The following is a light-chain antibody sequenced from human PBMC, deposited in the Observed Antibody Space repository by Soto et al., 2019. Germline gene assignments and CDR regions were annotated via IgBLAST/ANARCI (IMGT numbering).Light chain of an antibody. CDR3: QQYGSSPRT. V-gene: IGKV3-20*01. J-gene: IGKJ2*02. CDR2: DLS. CDR1: QSVSSTY. Sequence: EIVLTQSPGTLSLSPGESATLSCRASQSVSSTYLACYQQKPGQAPRLLIYDLSRRTTGIPDRFSASGSGTDFTLTISRLEPEDFAVYYCQQYGSSPRTFGQGTKLEI.